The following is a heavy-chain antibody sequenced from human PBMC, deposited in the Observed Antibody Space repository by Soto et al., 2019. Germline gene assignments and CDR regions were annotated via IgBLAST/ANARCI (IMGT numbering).Heavy chain of an antibody. J-gene: IGHJ5*02. V-gene: IGHV3-53*01. CDR1: GFTVSSTY. Sequence: EVQLVESGGGLSQPGGSLRLSCAASGFTVSSTYMSWVRQAPGKGLEWVSVIHTGGSAYYAGSVEGRFTISRDNVKNTLYLQMSSLRVYDTAVYYCARLALGPWGQGALVTVSS. D-gene: IGHD3-16*01. CDR3: ARLALGP. CDR2: IHTGGSA.